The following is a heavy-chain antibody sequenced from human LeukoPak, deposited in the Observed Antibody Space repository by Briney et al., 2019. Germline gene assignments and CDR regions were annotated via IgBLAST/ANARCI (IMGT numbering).Heavy chain of an antibody. D-gene: IGHD3-10*01. CDR1: DGSFSGYY. Sequence: SETLSLTCAVYDGSFSGYYWSWIRQPPGKGLEWIGEINHSGGTNYNPSLKSRVTISVDTFKNQFSLKLNSVTAADTAVYYCARVQSYYGSGSYYRYWGQGTLVTVSS. CDR2: INHSGGT. J-gene: IGHJ4*02. CDR3: ARVQSYYGSGSYYRY. V-gene: IGHV4-34*01.